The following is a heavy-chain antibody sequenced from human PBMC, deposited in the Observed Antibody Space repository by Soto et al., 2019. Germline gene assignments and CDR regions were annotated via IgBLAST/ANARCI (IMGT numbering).Heavy chain of an antibody. V-gene: IGHV1-2*04. CDR1: GYTFTGYY. D-gene: IGHD6-6*01. CDR2: INPNSGGT. CDR3: AREYSGSSTSSRPYYYYYYYMDV. Sequence: QVQLVQSGAEVKKPGASVKVSCKASGYTFTGYYMHWVRQAPGQGLEWMGWINPNSGGTNYAQKFQGWVTMTRDTSISTAYKELSRLRSDDTAVYYCAREYSGSSTSSRPYYYYYYYMDVWGKGTTVTVSS. J-gene: IGHJ6*03.